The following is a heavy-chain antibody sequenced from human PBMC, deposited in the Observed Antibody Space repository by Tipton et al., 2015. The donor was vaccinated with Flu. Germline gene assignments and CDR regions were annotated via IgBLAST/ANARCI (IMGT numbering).Heavy chain of an antibody. CDR1: GGSMSSFY. CDR2: MHVSGST. D-gene: IGHD3-10*01. CDR3: ARGSGSGTDVTFYF. V-gene: IGHV4-4*07. J-gene: IGHJ4*02. Sequence: TLSLTCTVSGGSMSSFYWTWIRQPAGKGLEWIGRMHVSGSTKYNPSLKSRVTMSVDTSKNQFSLKLSSVTAADTAVYYCARGSGSGTDVTFYFWGQGTLVTVSS.